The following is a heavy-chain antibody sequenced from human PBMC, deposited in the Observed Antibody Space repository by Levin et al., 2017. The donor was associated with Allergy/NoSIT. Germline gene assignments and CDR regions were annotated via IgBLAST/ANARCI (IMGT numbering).Heavy chain of an antibody. Sequence: PGGSLRLSCAASGFTFSSYAMHWVRQAPGKGLEWVAVISYDGSNKYYADSVKGRFTISRDNSKNTLYLQMNSLRAEDTAVYYCATGEQYYDIFGVGYWGQGTLVTVSS. CDR2: ISYDGSNK. CDR3: ATGEQYYDIFGVGY. CDR1: GFTFSSYA. J-gene: IGHJ4*02. V-gene: IGHV3-30-3*01. D-gene: IGHD3-9*01.